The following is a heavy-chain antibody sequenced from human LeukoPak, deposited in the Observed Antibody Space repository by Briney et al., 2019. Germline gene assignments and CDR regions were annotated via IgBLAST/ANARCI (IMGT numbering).Heavy chain of an antibody. D-gene: IGHD6-19*01. Sequence: GEDLKTYCKGSGYNFTSYWIGWERLMPGKGLELTGFICPSDSDTRYSRSFQGQVTMSADKSKSTAYLQWSSLTASDSAIYYCARPEGYSSGWLKTWGQGTLVTVSS. V-gene: IGHV5-51*01. J-gene: IGHJ4*02. CDR1: GYNFTSYW. CDR3: ARPEGYSSGWLKT. CDR2: ICPSDSDT.